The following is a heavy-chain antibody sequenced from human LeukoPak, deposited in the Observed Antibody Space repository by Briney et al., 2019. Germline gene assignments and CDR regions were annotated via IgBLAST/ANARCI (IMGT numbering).Heavy chain of an antibody. CDR1: GSTFSSYA. CDR2: ISYDGSNK. V-gene: IGHV3-30-3*01. Sequence: PGRSLRLSCAASGSTFSSYAMHWVRQAPGKGLEWVAVISYDGSNKYYADSVKGRFTISRDNSKNTLYLQMNSLRAEDTAVYYCARGAPCDCRGQGTLVTVSS. J-gene: IGHJ4*02. CDR3: ARGAPCDC.